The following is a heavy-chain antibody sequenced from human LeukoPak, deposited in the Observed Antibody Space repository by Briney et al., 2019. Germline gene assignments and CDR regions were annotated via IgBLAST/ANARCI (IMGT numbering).Heavy chain of an antibody. Sequence: PSETLCLTCTVSGGSISSYYWSWIRQPPGKGLEWIGYIHRSGNTNYNPSLRSRITISVDTSKNQFSLRLSSVTAADTAVYFCARHEEGYNWNLFYWGQGTLVAVTS. CDR2: IHRSGNT. CDR3: ARHEEGYNWNLFY. D-gene: IGHD1-7*01. CDR1: GGSISSYY. V-gene: IGHV4-59*08. J-gene: IGHJ4*02.